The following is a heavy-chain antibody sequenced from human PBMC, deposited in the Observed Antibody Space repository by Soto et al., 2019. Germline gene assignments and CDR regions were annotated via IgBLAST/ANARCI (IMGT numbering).Heavy chain of an antibody. V-gene: IGHV4-31*03. CDR2: IYYSGST. Sequence: QVQLQESGPGLVKPSQTLSLTCTVSGGSISSGGYYWSWIRQHPGKGLEWIGYIYYSGSTYYNPSLNSRVTISVDTSKNQLSLKLSSVTAADTAVYYCARGGIAVAVGWYFDLWGRGTLVTVSS. CDR1: GGSISSGGYY. J-gene: IGHJ2*01. D-gene: IGHD6-19*01. CDR3: ARGGIAVAVGWYFDL.